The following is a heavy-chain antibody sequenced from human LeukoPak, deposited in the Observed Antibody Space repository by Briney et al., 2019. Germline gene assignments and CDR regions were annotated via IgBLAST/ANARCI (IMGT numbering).Heavy chain of an antibody. Sequence: GESLKISCKGSGYSFTSYWIGWVRQMPGKGLEWMGIIYPGDSGTRYSPSFQGQVTISADKSTSTAYLQWSSLKASDSAMYYCARQYRYCSTTTCNNWFDPWGQGTLVTVSS. J-gene: IGHJ5*02. CDR2: IYPGDSGT. V-gene: IGHV5-51*01. CDR3: ARQYRYCSTTTCNNWFDP. D-gene: IGHD2-2*01. CDR1: GYSFTSYW.